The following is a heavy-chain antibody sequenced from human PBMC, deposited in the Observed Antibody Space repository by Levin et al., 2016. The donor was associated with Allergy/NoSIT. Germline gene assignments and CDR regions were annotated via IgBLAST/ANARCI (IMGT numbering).Heavy chain of an antibody. D-gene: IGHD2-21*01. CDR1: GFPFSSYG. J-gene: IGHJ6*02. Sequence: GESLKISCAASGFPFSSYGMHWVRQAPGKGLEWVAFMRNDGSNIYYADSVKGRFTISRDNAKNSLYLQMNSLRAEDTAVYYCARASSLFGYYYGMDVWGQGTTVTVSS. V-gene: IGHV3-30*02. CDR2: MRNDGSNI. CDR3: ARASSLFGYYYGMDV.